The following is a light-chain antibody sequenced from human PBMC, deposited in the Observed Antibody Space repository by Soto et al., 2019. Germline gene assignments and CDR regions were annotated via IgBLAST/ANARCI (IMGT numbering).Light chain of an antibody. CDR1: QSISRW. J-gene: IGKJ5*01. Sequence: DIQMTQSPSTLSASIGDRVTIIWRASQSISRWLAWYKHKPGKAPKLLIYKASSLHNGVPSRVSGSGSGTESTLTISSLQPDAFATYFCHSRAFGQGTRLEIK. CDR2: KAS. V-gene: IGKV1-5*03. CDR3: HSRA.